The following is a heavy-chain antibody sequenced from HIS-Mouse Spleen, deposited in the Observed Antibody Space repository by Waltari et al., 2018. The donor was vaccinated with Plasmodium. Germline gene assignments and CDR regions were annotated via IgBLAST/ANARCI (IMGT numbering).Heavy chain of an antibody. Sequence: EVQLVESGGGLVQPGGSLRLSCAASGFTFGSYDMHWVHQATGKGLEWVSAIGMAGDTYYPGSVKGRFTISRENAKNSLYLQMNSLRAGDTAVYYCARGRWNHAFDIWGQGTMVTVSS. CDR1: GFTFGSYD. CDR3: ARGRWNHAFDI. D-gene: IGHD1-1*01. J-gene: IGHJ3*02. V-gene: IGHV3-13*01. CDR2: IGMAGDT.